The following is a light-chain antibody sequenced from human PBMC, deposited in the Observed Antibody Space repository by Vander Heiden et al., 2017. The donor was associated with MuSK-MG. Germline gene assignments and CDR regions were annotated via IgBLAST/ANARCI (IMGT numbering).Light chain of an antibody. CDR2: WAS. J-gene: IGKJ2*01. CDR3: QQDDSTPRT. CDR1: QSVLYSSNNKNY. Sequence: DIVTTQPPDSLAVSLGERATINCKSSQSVLYSSNNKNYLAWYQQKPGQPPKLLIYWASTRESGVPDRFSGSGSGTDFTLTISSLQAEDVAVYYCQQDDSTPRTFGQGTKLEIK. V-gene: IGKV4-1*01.